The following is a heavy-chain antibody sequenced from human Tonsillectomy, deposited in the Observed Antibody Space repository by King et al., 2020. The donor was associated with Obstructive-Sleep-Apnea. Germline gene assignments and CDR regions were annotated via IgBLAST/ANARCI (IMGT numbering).Heavy chain of an antibody. V-gene: IGHV3-23*04. Sequence: VQLVESGGGLVQPGGSLRLSCAASGFTFSSYAMSWVRQAPGKGLEWVSAISGSGGSTYYADSVKGRFTISRDNSKNTLFLQMNSLRAEDTAVYYCAKGEYQNDYYYYGMDVWGQGTTVTVSS. CDR2: ISGSGGST. CDR3: AKGEYQNDYYYYGMDV. J-gene: IGHJ6*02. D-gene: IGHD2-2*01. CDR1: GFTFSSYA.